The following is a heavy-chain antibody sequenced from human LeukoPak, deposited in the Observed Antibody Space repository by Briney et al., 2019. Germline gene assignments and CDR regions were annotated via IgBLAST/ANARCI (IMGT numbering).Heavy chain of an antibody. V-gene: IGHV1-8*01. J-gene: IGHJ6*02. Sequence: ASVKVSCKASGYTFTSYDINWVRQATGQGLEWMGWMNPNSGNTSYAQKFQGRVTMTRNTSISTAYMELSSLRSEDTAVYYCARGGAFVVVPAAISGDYYYGMDVWGQGTTVTVSS. CDR3: ARGGAFVVVPAAISGDYYYGMDV. D-gene: IGHD2-2*02. CDR1: GYTFTSYD. CDR2: MNPNSGNT.